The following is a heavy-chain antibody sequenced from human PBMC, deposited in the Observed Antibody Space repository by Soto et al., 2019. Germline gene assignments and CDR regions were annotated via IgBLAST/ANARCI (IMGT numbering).Heavy chain of an antibody. Sequence: GGSLRLSCAASGFTFSDYYMSWIRQAPGKGLEWVSYISSSSSYTNYADSVKGRFTISRDNAKNSLYLQMNSLRAEDTAVYYCAREGEQGFQQLVPNFDYWGQGTLVTVSS. D-gene: IGHD6-13*01. J-gene: IGHJ4*02. V-gene: IGHV3-11*06. CDR1: GFTFSDYY. CDR2: ISSSSSYT. CDR3: AREGEQGFQQLVPNFDY.